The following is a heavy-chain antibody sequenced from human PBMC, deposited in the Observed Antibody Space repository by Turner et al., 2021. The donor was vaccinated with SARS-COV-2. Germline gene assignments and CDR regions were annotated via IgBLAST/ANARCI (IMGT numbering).Heavy chain of an antibody. CDR1: GGSISSSSYF. V-gene: IGHV4-39*01. CDR2: IYFSGTT. Sequence: QVQLQESGPGLVKPSETLSLTCPVSGGSISSSSYFWGWIRQPPTKELERIGSIYFSGTTYYNPSLKSRVSLSIDPSKNQFSLNLTSVTAADTALFYCARQAAGQGLDYWGRGILVTVSS. J-gene: IGHJ4*02. D-gene: IGHD3-10*01. CDR3: ARQAAGQGLDY.